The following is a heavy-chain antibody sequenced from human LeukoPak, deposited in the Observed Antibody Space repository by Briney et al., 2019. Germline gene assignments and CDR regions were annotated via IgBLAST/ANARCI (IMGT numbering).Heavy chain of an antibody. Sequence: SETLSLTCTVSGGSVATGRYYWSWIRQPPGKGLEWIGYIYYSGSTNYNPSLKSRVTTSVDTSKNQFSLKLSSVTAADTAVYYCARDTGTVVDYWGQGTLVTVSS. J-gene: IGHJ4*02. CDR2: IYYSGST. D-gene: IGHD4-23*01. V-gene: IGHV4-61*01. CDR3: ARDTGTVVDY. CDR1: GGSVATGRYY.